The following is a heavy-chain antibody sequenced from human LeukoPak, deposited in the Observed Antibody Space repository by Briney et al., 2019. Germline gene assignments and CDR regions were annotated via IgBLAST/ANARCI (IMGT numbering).Heavy chain of an antibody. CDR2: INPNSGGT. CDR3: ARDFKYYGSGSYYAVPRIDP. J-gene: IGHJ5*02. V-gene: IGHV1-2*02. D-gene: IGHD3-10*01. Sequence: ASVKVSCKASGYTFTGYYMRWVRQAPGQGLEWMGWINPNSGGTNYAQKFQGRVTMTRDTSISTAYMELSRLRSDDTAVYYCARDFKYYGSGSYYAVPRIDPWGQGTLVTVSS. CDR1: GYTFTGYY.